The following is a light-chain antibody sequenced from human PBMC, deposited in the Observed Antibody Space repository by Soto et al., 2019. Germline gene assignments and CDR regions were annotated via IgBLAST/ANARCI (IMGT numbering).Light chain of an antibody. V-gene: IGKV3D-15*02. CDR3: QQYQSLT. CDR1: QSVSSN. CDR2: GAS. J-gene: IGKJ4*01. Sequence: EIVMMQSPATLSVSPGERATLSCRASQSVSSNLAWYQQKPGQAPRLLIHGASSRVTGIPDRFSGSGSGTDFTLTITRLEPEDFAVYYCQQYQSLTFGGGTKVDIK.